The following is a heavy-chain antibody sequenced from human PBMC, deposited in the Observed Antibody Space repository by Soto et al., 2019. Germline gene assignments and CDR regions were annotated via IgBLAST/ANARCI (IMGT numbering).Heavy chain of an antibody. J-gene: IGHJ3*02. D-gene: IGHD1-1*01. CDR1: GGSIYDYH. Sequence: QVQLQESGPGLVKPSETLSLTCTVSGGSIYDYHWNWIRQPPGKGLQWIGFISYSGNTRYSHSLQGRVTMSVDTSKNQVSLKLTSGTVADTGLYYCARWGRSGTTGVDAFDIWGQGTMVTVSS. CDR2: ISYSGNT. CDR3: ARWGRSGTTGVDAFDI. V-gene: IGHV4-59*01.